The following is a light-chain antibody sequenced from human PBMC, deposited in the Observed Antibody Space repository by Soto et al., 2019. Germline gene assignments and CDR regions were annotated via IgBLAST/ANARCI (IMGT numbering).Light chain of an antibody. Sequence: EIVLTQSPGTLSLSPGERATLSCRASQSVSSYLAWYQQKPGQAPRLLIYDASNRATGIPARFSGSGSGTDFTLTISSLEPEDFAVYYCQQRSNWPPDKYTFGQGTKLEI. CDR3: QQRSNWPPDKYT. CDR2: DAS. V-gene: IGKV3-11*01. CDR1: QSVSSY. J-gene: IGKJ2*01.